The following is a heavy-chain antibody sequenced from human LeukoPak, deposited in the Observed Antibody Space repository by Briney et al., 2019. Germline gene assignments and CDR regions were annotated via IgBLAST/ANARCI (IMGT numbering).Heavy chain of an antibody. V-gene: IGHV3-48*03. CDR3: ARYSLEQLPPSYFDY. D-gene: IGHD6-13*01. J-gene: IGHJ4*02. CDR1: GFTFSSYV. CDR2: ISSSGSTI. Sequence: GGSLRLSCAASGFTFSSYVMNWVRQAPGKGLEWVSYISSSGSTIYYADSVKGRFTISRDNAKNSLYLQMNSLRAEDTAVYYCARYSLEQLPPSYFDYWGQGTLVTVSS.